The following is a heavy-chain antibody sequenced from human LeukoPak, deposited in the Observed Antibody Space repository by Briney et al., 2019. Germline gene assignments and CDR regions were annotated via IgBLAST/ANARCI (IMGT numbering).Heavy chain of an antibody. CDR1: GGSISGHY. Sequence: SETLSLTCTVSGGSISGHYWTWVRQPPGEGLEWIGQVHYSGKADYNPSLRSRITISVDTSKNQMSLKVTSVTAADTAVYYCARFGVDYDMDVWGQGTTVTVS. V-gene: IGHV4-59*11. J-gene: IGHJ6*02. CDR2: VHYSGKA. CDR3: ARFGVDYDMDV. D-gene: IGHD3-16*01.